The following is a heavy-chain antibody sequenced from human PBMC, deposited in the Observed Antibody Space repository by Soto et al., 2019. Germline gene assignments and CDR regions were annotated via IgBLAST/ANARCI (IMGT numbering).Heavy chain of an antibody. V-gene: IGHV4-59*01. CDR2: IYYNGYT. Sequence: SETLSLTCSVSGGSISGYYWSWIRQPPGKGLEWIGYIYYNGYTIYSPSLNSRVTISVDTSKNQFSLKLSSVTAADTAVYYCARRYGASFDYWGQGTLVTVSS. CDR1: GGSISGYY. CDR3: ARRYGASFDY. J-gene: IGHJ4*02. D-gene: IGHD4-17*01.